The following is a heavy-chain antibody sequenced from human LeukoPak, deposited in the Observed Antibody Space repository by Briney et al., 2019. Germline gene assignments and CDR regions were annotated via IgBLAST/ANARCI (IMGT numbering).Heavy chain of an antibody. CDR3: AREGSYGSGSYFSYNWFDP. V-gene: IGHV1-8*01. D-gene: IGHD3-10*01. CDR2: MNPNSGNT. CDR1: GYTFTSYD. J-gene: IGHJ5*02. Sequence: GASVKVSCKASGYTFTSYDINWVRQATGQGLEWMGWMNPNSGNTGYAQKFQGRVTMTRNTSISTAYMELSSLRSEDTAVYYCAREGSYGSGSYFSYNWFDPWGQGTLVTVSS.